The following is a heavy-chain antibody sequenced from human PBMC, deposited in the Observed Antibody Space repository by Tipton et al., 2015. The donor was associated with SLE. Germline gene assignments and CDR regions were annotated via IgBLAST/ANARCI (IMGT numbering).Heavy chain of an antibody. Sequence: TLSLTCAVYGGSFSGSYLSWIRQSPGKGLEWIGRIYYSGSTDYNPSLKSRVTLSLDTSKNQFSLMLTSVTAADMAVYYCAGGRHPGGGPNYAMDVWGQGTTVTVSS. CDR1: GGSFSGSY. CDR2: IYYSGST. V-gene: IGHV4-34*01. J-gene: IGHJ6*02. CDR3: AGGRHPGGGPNYAMDV. D-gene: IGHD3-16*01.